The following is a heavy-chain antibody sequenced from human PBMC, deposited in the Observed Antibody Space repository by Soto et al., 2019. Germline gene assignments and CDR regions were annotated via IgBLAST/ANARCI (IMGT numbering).Heavy chain of an antibody. D-gene: IGHD3-22*01. CDR2: TSYRSKWYN. Sequence: PSQTLSLTCDISGDSVSSNSAAWNWIRQSPSRGLEWLGRTSYRSKWYNDYAVSVKSRITINPDTSKNQFSLQLNSVTPEDTAVYYCVYYYDSSEALGFDPWGQGTLVTVSS. V-gene: IGHV6-1*01. J-gene: IGHJ5*02. CDR1: GDSVSSNSAA. CDR3: VYYYDSSEALGFDP.